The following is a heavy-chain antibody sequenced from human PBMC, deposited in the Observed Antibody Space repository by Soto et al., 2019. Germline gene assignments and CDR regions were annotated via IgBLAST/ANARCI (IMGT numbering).Heavy chain of an antibody. CDR2: ISAYNGNT. CDR3: ARSVLEQQLVDYYYYMDV. J-gene: IGHJ6*03. Sequence: SVKVSCKAFGYTFTSYGISWVRQAPGQGLEWMGWISAYNGNTNYAQKLQGRVTMTTDTSTSTAYMELRSLRSDDTAVYYCARSVLEQQLVDYYYYMDVWGKGTTVTVSS. V-gene: IGHV1-18*01. D-gene: IGHD6-13*01. CDR1: GYTFTSYG.